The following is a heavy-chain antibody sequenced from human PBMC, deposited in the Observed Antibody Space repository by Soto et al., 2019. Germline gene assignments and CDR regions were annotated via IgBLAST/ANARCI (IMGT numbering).Heavy chain of an antibody. Sequence: QVQLVQSGGGLVKPGGSLTLSCAAPGFSFSDYYMIWVRQAPGKGLEWLSYISDSGNTIYYADSVRARFTIFRDNAANSVYLQMTGLSDGDTGFYYCARGGSGWTRGGWLGPWGQGSLVTVSS. CDR3: ARGGSGWTRGGWLGP. D-gene: IGHD6-25*01. V-gene: IGHV3-11*01. CDR1: GFSFSDYY. CDR2: ISDSGNTI. J-gene: IGHJ5*02.